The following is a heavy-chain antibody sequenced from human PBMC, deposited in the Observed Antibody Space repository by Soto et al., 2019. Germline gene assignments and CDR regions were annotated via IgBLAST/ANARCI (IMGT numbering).Heavy chain of an antibody. J-gene: IGHJ6*03. Sequence: VQLAQSGAEVQKPGAAVKVSCKTSGDSFTAYYIHWVRQARGQGLEWMGWINPNGGATKSAHKFQGRDTVNRDSSIRTVYMELSSLRSDDTAVYYCARASGGAPATLDYYYFYMNVWGKGTTVTVSS. CDR3: ARASGGAPATLDYYYFYMNV. V-gene: IGHV1-2*07. CDR1: GDSFTAYY. CDR2: INPNGGAT. D-gene: IGHD1-26*01.